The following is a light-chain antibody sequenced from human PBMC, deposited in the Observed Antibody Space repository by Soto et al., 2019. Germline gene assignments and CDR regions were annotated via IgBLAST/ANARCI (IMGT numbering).Light chain of an antibody. J-gene: IGKJ1*01. CDR2: GAS. CDR1: ESVSSIY. V-gene: IGKV3-20*01. Sequence: IGCTKRPLTLSSSPGERATLSGRASESVSSIYVAWYQQKPGQAPTLLIYGASTRATGIPDRFSGSGSGTDFTLTIDRLAPEDFAVYYCQQSRNPQTFGQGPKVDIK. CDR3: QQSRNPQT.